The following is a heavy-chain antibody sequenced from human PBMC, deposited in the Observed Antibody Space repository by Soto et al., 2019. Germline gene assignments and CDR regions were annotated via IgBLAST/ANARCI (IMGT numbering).Heavy chain of an antibody. V-gene: IGHV1-8*01. CDR3: ARYDYVWGSSDY. D-gene: IGHD3-16*01. CDR2: MNPNSGNT. CDR1: GHNFSGHY. J-gene: IGHJ4*02. Sequence: QVQLVQSGAEVKKTGASVKVSCEAPGHNFSGHYMYWVRQAPGHGLEWMGWMNPNSGNTGYAQKFQGRVTMTRNTSISTAYMELSSLRSEDTAVYYCARYDYVWGSSDYWGQGTLVTVSS.